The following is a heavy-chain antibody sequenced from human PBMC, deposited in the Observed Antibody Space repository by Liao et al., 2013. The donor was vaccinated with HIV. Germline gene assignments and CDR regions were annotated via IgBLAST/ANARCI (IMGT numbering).Heavy chain of an antibody. V-gene: IGHV4-34*01. CDR2: INHIGST. CDR1: GESFSGYH. Sequence: QVQLQQWGAGLLKPSETLSLTCAVYGESFSGYHWSWIRQPPGEGLEWIGEINHIGSTNYNPSLKSRVTVSVDTSKNQFSLNLTSVTAADTAVYYCARERYCSGGTCYPRDAFDVWGRGTKVAVSA. J-gene: IGHJ3*01. CDR3: ARERYCSGGTCYPRDAFDV. D-gene: IGHD2-15*01.